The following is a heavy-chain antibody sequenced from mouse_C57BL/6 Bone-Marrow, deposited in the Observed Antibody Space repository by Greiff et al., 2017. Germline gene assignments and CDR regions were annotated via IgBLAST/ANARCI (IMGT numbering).Heavy chain of an antibody. J-gene: IGHJ3*01. V-gene: IGHV1-69*01. CDR3: AREERAHYYGSSYGFAY. CDR2: IDPSDSYT. Sequence: QVQLQQPGAELVMPGASVKLSCKASGYTFTSYWMHWVKQRPGPGLEWIGEIDPSDSYTNYNQKFKGQSTLTVDKSSSTAYMRLSSLTSEDSAVYYCAREERAHYYGSSYGFAYWGQGTLVTVSA. D-gene: IGHD1-1*01. CDR1: GYTFTSYW.